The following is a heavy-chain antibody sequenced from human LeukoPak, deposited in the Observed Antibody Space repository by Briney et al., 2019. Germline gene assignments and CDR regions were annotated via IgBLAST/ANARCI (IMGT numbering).Heavy chain of an antibody. CDR1: GGSISSGGYS. CDR3: ARAFNSGYDKYYFDY. J-gene: IGHJ4*02. CDR2: IYHSGST. V-gene: IGHV4-30-2*01. D-gene: IGHD5-12*01. Sequence: PSQTLSLTCAVSGGSISSGGYSWSWIRQPPGKGLEWIGYIYHSGSTYYNPSLKSRVTISVDRSKNQFSLKLSSVTAADTVVYYCARAFNSGYDKYYFDYWGQGTLVTVSS.